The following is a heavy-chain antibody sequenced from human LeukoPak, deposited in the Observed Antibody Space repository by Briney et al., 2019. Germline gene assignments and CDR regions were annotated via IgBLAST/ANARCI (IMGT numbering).Heavy chain of an antibody. V-gene: IGHV4-4*07. D-gene: IGHD3-10*01. Sequence: PSETLSLTRTVSGGPISSYYWSWIRQPAGKGLEWIGRIYTSGSTNYNPSLKSRVTMSVDTSKNQFSLKLSSVTAADTAVYYCARDATDLTMVRGVRIKNWFDPWGQGTLVTVSS. CDR3: ARDATDLTMVRGVRIKNWFDP. CDR2: IYTSGST. J-gene: IGHJ5*02. CDR1: GGPISSYY.